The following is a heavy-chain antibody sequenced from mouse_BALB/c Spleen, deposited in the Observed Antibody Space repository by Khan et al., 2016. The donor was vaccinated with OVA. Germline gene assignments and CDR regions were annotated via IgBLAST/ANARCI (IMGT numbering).Heavy chain of an antibody. J-gene: IGHJ3*01. V-gene: IGHV1-77*01. Sequence: QVQLQQSGTELARPGASVKLSCKASDYIFIDYNINWVKQRTGQGLEWIGEISPGSGNTYYNEKFKGKATLTADKSSSTAYMQLSSLTSEDSAVYFCAREWGSWFLYWGQGTLITVSA. CDR2: ISPGSGNT. CDR3: AREWGSWFLY. CDR1: DYIFIDYN. D-gene: IGHD1-3*01.